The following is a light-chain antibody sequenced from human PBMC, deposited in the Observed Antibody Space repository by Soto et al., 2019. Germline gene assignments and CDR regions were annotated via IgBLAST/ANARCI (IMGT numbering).Light chain of an antibody. Sequence: DIQMTQSPSTLSACVGDRVTFTCRASQSINGWLAWYQQIPGKAPKLLIYDASSLQSGVPSRFTGSGFGTEFTLTITSLQPDDFATYYCQQYHRHSRTFGQGTKV. CDR2: DAS. V-gene: IGKV1-5*01. J-gene: IGKJ1*01. CDR3: QQYHRHSRT. CDR1: QSINGW.